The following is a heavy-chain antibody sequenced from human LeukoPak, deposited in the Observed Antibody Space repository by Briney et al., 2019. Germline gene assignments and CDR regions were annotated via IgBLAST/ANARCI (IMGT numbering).Heavy chain of an antibody. CDR2: ISGSGGST. D-gene: IGHD3-10*01. CDR3: AKLRFGEPSPYYFDY. J-gene: IGHJ4*02. CDR1: GFTFSSYA. Sequence: PGGSLRLSCAASGFTFSSYAMSWVRQAPGKGLEWVSAISGSGGSTYYADSVKGRFTISRDNSKNTLYLQMNSLRAEDTAVYYCAKLRFGEPSPYYFDYWGQGTLVTVSS. V-gene: IGHV3-23*01.